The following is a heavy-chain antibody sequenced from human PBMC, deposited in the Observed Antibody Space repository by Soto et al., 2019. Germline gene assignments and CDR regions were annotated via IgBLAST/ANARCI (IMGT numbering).Heavy chain of an antibody. CDR1: GYSFSDYF. CDR2: INPKTAAT. J-gene: IGHJ4*02. D-gene: IGHD3-3*01. V-gene: IGHV1-2*02. Sequence: QVQLVQSGAEVKKSGASVKVSCKPSGYSFSDYFIQWVRQAPGQGLEWVAWINPKTAATNYAKKFQGRVSLTWDTSSTTAYMELTRLRPDDTAVYYCAKDRHYNFWSGHVLLTWGQGSLVSVSS. CDR3: AKDRHYNFWSGHVLLT.